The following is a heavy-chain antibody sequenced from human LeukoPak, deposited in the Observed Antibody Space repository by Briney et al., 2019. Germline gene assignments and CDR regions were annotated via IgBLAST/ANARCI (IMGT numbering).Heavy chain of an antibody. CDR1: GGSISSSSYY. V-gene: IGHV4-39*07. J-gene: IGHJ5*02. D-gene: IGHD2-2*01. CDR3: ARDRAYCSSTSCYWLGWFDP. Sequence: SETLSLTCTVSGGSISSSSYYWGWIRQPPGKGLEWIGSIYYSGSTNYNPSLKSRVTISVDTSKNQFSLKLSSVTAADTAVYYCARDRAYCSSTSCYWLGWFDPWGQGTLVTVSS. CDR2: IYYSGST.